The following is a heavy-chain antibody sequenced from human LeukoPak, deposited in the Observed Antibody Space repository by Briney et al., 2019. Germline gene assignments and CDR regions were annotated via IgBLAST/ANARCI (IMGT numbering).Heavy chain of an antibody. D-gene: IGHD1-14*01. J-gene: IGHJ6*03. CDR1: GGSFSGYY. V-gene: IGHV4-34*01. CDR3: AREAVGQRPRRRYYMDV. Sequence: PSETLSLTCAVYGGSFSGYYWNWIRQPPGKGLEWIGEINHSGSTNYNPSLKSRVTISVDTSKNQFSLKLSSVTAADTAVYYCAREAVGQRPRRRYYMDVWGKGTTVTISS. CDR2: INHSGST.